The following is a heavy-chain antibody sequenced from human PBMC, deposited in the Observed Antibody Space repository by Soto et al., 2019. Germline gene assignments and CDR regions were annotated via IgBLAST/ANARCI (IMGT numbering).Heavy chain of an antibody. J-gene: IGHJ4*02. V-gene: IGHV1-69*08. D-gene: IGHD2-15*01. CDR1: GGTFSSYT. Sequence: QVQLVQSGAEVKKPGSSVKVSCKASGGTFSSYTISWVRQAPGQGLEWMGRIIPILGIANYAQKFQGRVTITADKSTSTAYMEPSSLRSEDTAVYYCARDRCSGGSCYSGYFEYWGQGTLVTVSS. CDR2: IIPILGIA. CDR3: ARDRCSGGSCYSGYFEY.